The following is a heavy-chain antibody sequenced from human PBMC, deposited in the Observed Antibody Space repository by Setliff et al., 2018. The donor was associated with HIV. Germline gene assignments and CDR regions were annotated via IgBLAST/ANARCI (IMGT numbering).Heavy chain of an antibody. Sequence: GGSLRLSCAVSGFTFSSYPMTWVRQAPGKGLEWVANINQDGTATFSVDSVQGRFTISRDNAQSSLYLQLNSLRAEDTGVYHCAKCGGVTCYSASWYFDYWGQGTLVTVSS. CDR2: INQDGTAT. J-gene: IGHJ4*02. CDR3: AKCGGVTCYSASWYFDY. D-gene: IGHD2-15*01. CDR1: GFTFSSYP. V-gene: IGHV3-7*01.